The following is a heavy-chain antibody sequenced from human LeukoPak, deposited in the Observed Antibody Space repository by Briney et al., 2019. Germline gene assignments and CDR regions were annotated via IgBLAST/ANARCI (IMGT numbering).Heavy chain of an antibody. V-gene: IGHV1-2*02. D-gene: IGHD3-10*01. CDR3: ARGPITMPSEYYFDY. Sequence: ASVNVSCKASGYTFTGYYMHWVRQAPGQGLEWMGWINPNSGGTNHAQKFQGRVTMTSDTSISTGYMELSRLTSDDTAVYYCARGPITMPSEYYFDYWGQGTLVTVSS. CDR2: INPNSGGT. J-gene: IGHJ4*02. CDR1: GYTFTGYY.